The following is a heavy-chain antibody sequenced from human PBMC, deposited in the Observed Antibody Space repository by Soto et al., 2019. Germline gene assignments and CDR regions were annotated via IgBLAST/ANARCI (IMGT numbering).Heavy chain of an antibody. CDR1: GFTFTIFA. V-gene: IGHV3-23*01. J-gene: IGHJ4*02. D-gene: IGHD7-27*01. CDR2: ISGSGGST. Sequence: EVQLLESGGDLVQPGGSLRLSCAASGFTFTIFAMSWVRQSPGKGLEWVSTISGSGGSTYYADAVKGRFTISRDNSMGTLYLQMKSLRTEDTGVYYCVSQPHWARPFESWGQGTLVNVSS. CDR3: VSQPHWARPFES.